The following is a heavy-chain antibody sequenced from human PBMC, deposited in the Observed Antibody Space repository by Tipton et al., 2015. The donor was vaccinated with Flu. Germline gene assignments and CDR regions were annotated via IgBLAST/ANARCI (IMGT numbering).Heavy chain of an antibody. CDR3: AREGPYFYGMDV. CDR1: GDSVSNSDYY. Sequence: TLSLTCTVSGDSVSNSDYYWNWIRQEPGKGLERIGHIDFSGSTHYNPSLKSRLTISIDTSKNQFSLRLNGVTGAGTAVYYCAREGPYFYGMDVWDQGP. V-gene: IGHV4-31*03. CDR2: IDFSGST. J-gene: IGHJ6*02.